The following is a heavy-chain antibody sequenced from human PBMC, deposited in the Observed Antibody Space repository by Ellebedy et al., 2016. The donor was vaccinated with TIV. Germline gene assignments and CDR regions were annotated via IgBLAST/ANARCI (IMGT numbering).Heavy chain of an antibody. CDR1: GFTFSSYS. D-gene: IGHD5-18*01. CDR3: ARDPEYSYPTYYYGMDV. Sequence: GESLKISXAASGFTFSSYSMNWVRQAPGKGLEWVSYISSSSSTIYYADSVKGRFTISRDNAKNSLYLQMNSLRDEDTAVYYCARDPEYSYPTYYYGMDVWGQGTTVTVSS. CDR2: ISSSSSTI. J-gene: IGHJ6*02. V-gene: IGHV3-48*02.